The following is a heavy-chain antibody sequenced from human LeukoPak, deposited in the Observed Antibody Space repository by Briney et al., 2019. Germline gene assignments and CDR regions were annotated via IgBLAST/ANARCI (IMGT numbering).Heavy chain of an antibody. CDR1: GYTFTGYY. CDR2: INPNSGGT. V-gene: IGHV1-2*04. J-gene: IGHJ4*02. Sequence: ASVKVSCKASGYTFTGYYMHWVRQALGQGLEWMGWINPNSGGTNYAQKFRGWVTMTRDTSISTAYMELSRLRSDDTAVYYCARAQQWLSRYYFDYWGQGTLVTVSS. CDR3: ARAQQWLSRYYFDY. D-gene: IGHD6-19*01.